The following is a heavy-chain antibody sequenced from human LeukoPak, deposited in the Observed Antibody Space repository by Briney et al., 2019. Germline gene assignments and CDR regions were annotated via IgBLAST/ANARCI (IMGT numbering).Heavy chain of an antibody. J-gene: IGHJ4*02. Sequence: EGSLRLACAPSGFTFSSCSMSWVRQAPGGGLEWVSSINISSSYIYYADSVKGRFTRPRDNAKISLFLQMNSLRAEDTAVYYCARDWRGLLIHRRGFDYWGQGTLVTVSS. V-gene: IGHV3-21*01. CDR1: GFTFSSCS. D-gene: IGHD3-3*01. CDR3: ARDWRGLLIHRRGFDY. CDR2: INISSSYI.